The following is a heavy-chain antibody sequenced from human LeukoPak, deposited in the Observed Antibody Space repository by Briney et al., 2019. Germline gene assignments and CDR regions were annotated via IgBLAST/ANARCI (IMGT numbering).Heavy chain of an antibody. CDR1: GGSFSGYY. CDR3: ARDRVVVVPAAMEYYYYYGMDV. D-gene: IGHD2-2*01. J-gene: IGHJ6*02. CDR2: INHSGST. V-gene: IGHV4-34*01. Sequence: PSETLSLTCAVYGGSFSGYYWSWIRQPPGKGLEWIGEINHSGSTKYNPSLKSRVTISVDTSKNQFSLKLSSVTAADTAVYYCARDRVVVVPAAMEYYYYYGMDVWGQGTTVTVSS.